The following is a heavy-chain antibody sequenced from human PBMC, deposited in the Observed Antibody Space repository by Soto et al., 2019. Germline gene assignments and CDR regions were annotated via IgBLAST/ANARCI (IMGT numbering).Heavy chain of an antibody. Sequence: QVQLVQSGAEVKKPGASVKVSCKASGYTFTSYGISWVRQAPGQGLEWMGWISAYNGNTNYAQKLQGRVTMTTDTSTSTAYRELRSLRSDDTAVYYCARDRGYDYVWWSYRWDWYFDLWGRGTLVTVSS. CDR2: ISAYNGNT. CDR3: ARDRGYDYVWWSYRWDWYFDL. V-gene: IGHV1-18*01. J-gene: IGHJ2*01. D-gene: IGHD3-16*02. CDR1: GYTFTSYG.